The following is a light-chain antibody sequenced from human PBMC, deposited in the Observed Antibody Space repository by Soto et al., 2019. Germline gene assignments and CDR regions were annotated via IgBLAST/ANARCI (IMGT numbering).Light chain of an antibody. CDR1: VSEVAGYTY. V-gene: IGLV2-14*03. J-gene: IGLJ2*01. CDR2: DVS. CDR3: SSFTRIVGL. Sequence: QSALTQPASVSGSPGQTITISCTGAVSEVAGYTYVSWYQQHPGKGPKVIIYDVSNRPLGVPNRFSGSKSGTTASLTISGLQAEDEADYYCSSFTRIVGLFGGGTKVTVL.